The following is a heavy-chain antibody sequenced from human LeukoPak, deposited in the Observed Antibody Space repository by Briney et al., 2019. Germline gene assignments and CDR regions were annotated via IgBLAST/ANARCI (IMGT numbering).Heavy chain of an antibody. CDR2: ISSTGNNI. CDR1: GFTFTIYT. D-gene: IGHD4-17*01. J-gene: IGHJ4*02. CDR3: ARGLRRGDY. V-gene: IGHV3-21*01. Sequence: GSLGLSCAASGFTFTIYTMNWVRQAPGRGLEWVSSISSTGNNIYYADSVKGRFTISRDNAKVSLYLEMNSLRAEDTAVYYCARGLRRGDYWGQGTLVTVSS.